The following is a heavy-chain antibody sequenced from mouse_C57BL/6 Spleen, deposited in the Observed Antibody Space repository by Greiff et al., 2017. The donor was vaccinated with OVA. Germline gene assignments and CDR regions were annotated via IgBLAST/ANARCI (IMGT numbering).Heavy chain of an antibody. CDR3: ARQGTTVVYFDY. CDR1: GFTFSSYG. J-gene: IGHJ2*01. CDR2: ISSGGSYT. Sequence: VQLKESGGDLVKPGGSLKLSCAASGFTFSSYGMSWVRQTPDKRLEWVATISSGGSYTYYPDSVKGRFTISRDNAKNTLYLQMSSLKSEDTAMYYCARQGTTVVYFDYWGQGTTLTVSS. D-gene: IGHD1-1*01. V-gene: IGHV5-6*01.